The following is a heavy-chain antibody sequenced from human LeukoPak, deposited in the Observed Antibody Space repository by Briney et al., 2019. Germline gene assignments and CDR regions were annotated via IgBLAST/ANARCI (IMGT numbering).Heavy chain of an antibody. CDR1: GFTFSSYS. D-gene: IGHD1-26*01. J-gene: IGHJ3*02. V-gene: IGHV3-21*04. CDR3: AKDRVVGATRFVAFDI. CDR2: ISSSSTYI. Sequence: PGGSLRLSCAASGFTFSSYSMNWVRQAPGKGLEWVSSISSSSTYIYYADSLKGRFTISRDNAKNSLSLQMNSLRAEDMALYYCAKDRVVGATRFVAFDIWGQGTMVTVSS.